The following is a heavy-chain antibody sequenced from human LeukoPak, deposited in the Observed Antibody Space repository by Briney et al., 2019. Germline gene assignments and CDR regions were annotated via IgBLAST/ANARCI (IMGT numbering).Heavy chain of an antibody. CDR3: AKGLPYGDHMSIDY. J-gene: IGHJ4*02. V-gene: IGHV3-23*01. CDR1: GFTFSNYG. CDR2: ISGSGGST. D-gene: IGHD4-17*01. Sequence: GGSLRLSCAASGFTFSNYGMSWVRQAPGKGLEWVSSISGSGGSTYYADSVKGRFTISRDNSKNTLYLQMNSLRAEDTAVYYCAKGLPYGDHMSIDYWGQGTLVTVSS.